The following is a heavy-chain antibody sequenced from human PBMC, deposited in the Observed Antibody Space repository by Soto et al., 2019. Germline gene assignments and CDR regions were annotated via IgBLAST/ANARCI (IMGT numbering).Heavy chain of an antibody. D-gene: IGHD6-19*01. J-gene: IGHJ1*01. CDR3: ARSRRSSGWYVGEYFQH. CDR2: ISYDGSKK. CDR1: GFTFSSYA. Sequence: QVQLVESGGGVVQPGRSLRLSCAASGFTFSSYAMHWVRQAPGKGLEWVAVISYDGSKKYYADSVKGRFTISRDTSKITLYLQMISLRAEDTAVYYCARSRRSSGWYVGEYFQHWGQGTLVTVSS. V-gene: IGHV3-30-3*01.